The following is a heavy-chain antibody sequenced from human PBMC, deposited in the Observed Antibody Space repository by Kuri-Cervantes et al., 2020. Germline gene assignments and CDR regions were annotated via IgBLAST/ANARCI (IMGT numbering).Heavy chain of an antibody. CDR3: AKDFGASFEGWFDP. D-gene: IGHD1-26*01. V-gene: IGHV3-23*01. CDR2: ISGSGGST. J-gene: IGHJ5*02. Sequence: GESLKISCAASGFTFSSYAMSWVRQAPGKGLEWVSAISGSGGSTYYADSVKGRFTISRDNSKNTLYLHMNSLRAEDTAVYYCAKDFGASFEGWFDPWGQGTLVTVSS. CDR1: GFTFSSYA.